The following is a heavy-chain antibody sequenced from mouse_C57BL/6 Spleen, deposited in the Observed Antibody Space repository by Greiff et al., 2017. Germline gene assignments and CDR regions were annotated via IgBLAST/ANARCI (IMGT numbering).Heavy chain of an antibody. V-gene: IGHV3-6*01. CDR1: GYSFTSGYY. J-gene: IGHJ2*01. CDR2: ISYDGSN. D-gene: IGHD2-4*01. Sequence: EVQLQQSGPGLVKPSQSLSLTCSVTGYSFTSGYYWNWIRQFPGNKLEWMGYISYDGSNNYNPSLKNRISITRGTSENQFFLKLNSVTTEDTATYYCAREDYDGAFDYWGQGTTLTVSS. CDR3: AREDYDGAFDY.